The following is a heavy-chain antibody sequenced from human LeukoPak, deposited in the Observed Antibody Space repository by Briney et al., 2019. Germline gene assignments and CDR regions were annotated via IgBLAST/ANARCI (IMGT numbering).Heavy chain of an antibody. CDR1: GGSISSYY. CDR3: ERLYYYNSILAFDI. D-gene: IGHD3-22*01. Sequence: SSETMSLTSTVSGGSISSYYWSWIRQPPGKGLGWIGYIYYSGSTNYNPSLKSRVTISVDTSKNQFSLKLSSVTAADKGVYDCERLYYYNSILAFDIWGQGTMVTVSS. J-gene: IGHJ3*02. V-gene: IGHV4-59*01. CDR2: IYYSGST.